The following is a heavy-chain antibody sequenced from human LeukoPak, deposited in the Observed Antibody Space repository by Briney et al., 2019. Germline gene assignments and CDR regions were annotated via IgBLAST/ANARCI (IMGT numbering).Heavy chain of an antibody. Sequence: PGGSLRLSCAASGFTFSAYVMHWVRQAPGKGLECVAVISNDGNEKYYADSVKGRFSISRDNSKNTLYLQMSSLRTEDTAVYYCVRDGGYTGGWTSGAGDYWGQGNLVTVSS. V-gene: IGHV3-30*04. D-gene: IGHD2-8*02. CDR2: ISNDGNEK. CDR1: GFTFSAYV. CDR3: VRDGGYTGGWTSGAGDY. J-gene: IGHJ4*02.